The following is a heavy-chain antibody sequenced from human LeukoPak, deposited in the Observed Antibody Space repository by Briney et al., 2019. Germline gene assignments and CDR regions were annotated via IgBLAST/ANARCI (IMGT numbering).Heavy chain of an antibody. J-gene: IGHJ6*02. CDR3: ARAYCSSTSCYAPYYYGMDV. V-gene: IGHV3-30-3*01. CDR1: GFTFSSYA. Sequence: GGSLRLSCAASGFTFSSYAMHWVRQAPGKGLEWVAVISYDGSNKYYADSVKGRFTISRDNSKNTLYLQMNSLRAEDTAVYYCARAYCSSTSCYAPYYYGMDVWGQGTTVTVSS. D-gene: IGHD2-2*01. CDR2: ISYDGSNK.